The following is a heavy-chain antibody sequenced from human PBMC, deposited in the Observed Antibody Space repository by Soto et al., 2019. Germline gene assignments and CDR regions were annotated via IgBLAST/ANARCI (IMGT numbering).Heavy chain of an antibody. CDR2: ISASGGNT. J-gene: IGHJ6*02. CDR3: ARGIAVAVPSYYGAHV. V-gene: IGHV3-23*01. CDR1: GFPFSNFA. Sequence: GRSRRPSCAASGFPFSNFAMSCVRQSPGKGLEVVSAISASGGNTFYADSVSGRVTISRDNFKNTLYLQMNSLRVEDTALYYCARGIAVAVPSYYGAHVRGPGNTVTVSS. D-gene: IGHD6-19*01.